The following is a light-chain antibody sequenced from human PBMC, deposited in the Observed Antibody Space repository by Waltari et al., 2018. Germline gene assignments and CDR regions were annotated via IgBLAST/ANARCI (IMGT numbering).Light chain of an antibody. V-gene: IGLV4-69*01. CDR3: QTGGHGTWV. Sequence: QLVLTQSPSASASLGASVKLTCTLSSGHSSNIIAWLQQQPEKGPRYLMKVNSDGSHSKGDGIPDRFSGSSSGAERYLTISSRQSEDVADYYCQTGGHGTWVFGGGTKLTVL. CDR2: VNSDGSH. J-gene: IGLJ3*02. CDR1: SGHSSNI.